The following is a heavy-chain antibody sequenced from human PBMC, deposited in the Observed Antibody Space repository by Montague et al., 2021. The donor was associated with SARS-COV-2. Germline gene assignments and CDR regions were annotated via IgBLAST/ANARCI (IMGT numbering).Heavy chain of an antibody. J-gene: IGHJ4*02. Sequence: SETLSLTCSVSGGSITDRTYYRGCIRQSPGKGLEWIGAINYSGTTYYNPSLKSRVTISLDTPKNQFSLKMTSVTAAGTAVYYCARHWGIAAAGNWGQGTLVTVSS. V-gene: IGHV4-39*01. CDR2: INYSGTT. CDR3: ARHWGIAAAGN. D-gene: IGHD6-13*01. CDR1: GGSITDRTYY.